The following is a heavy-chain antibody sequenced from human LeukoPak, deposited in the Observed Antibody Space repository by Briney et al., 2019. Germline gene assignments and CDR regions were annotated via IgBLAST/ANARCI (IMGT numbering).Heavy chain of an antibody. Sequence: ASVKVSCKASEGTFSSYAISWVRQAPGQGLEWMGRIIPILGIANYAQKFQGRVTITADKSTSTAYMELSSLRSEDTAVYYCATHSGSYSYYFDYWGQGTLVTVSS. CDR3: ATHSGSYSYYFDY. CDR1: EGTFSSYA. V-gene: IGHV1-69*04. J-gene: IGHJ4*02. D-gene: IGHD1-26*01. CDR2: IIPILGIA.